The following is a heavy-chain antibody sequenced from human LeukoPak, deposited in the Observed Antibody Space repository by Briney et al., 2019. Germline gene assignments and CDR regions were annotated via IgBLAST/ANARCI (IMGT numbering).Heavy chain of an antibody. D-gene: IGHD2-15*01. Sequence: ASVKVSCKASGYTFTSYGISWVRQAPGQGLEWMGWISTYSDKTNYVQRLQGRVTMTTDTSTSTAYMELRSLTSDDTAVYYCAGDHCSGGNCSAYYDFWGQGALVTVSS. CDR1: GYTFTSYG. CDR3: AGDHCSGGNCSAYYDF. CDR2: ISTYSDKT. J-gene: IGHJ4*02. V-gene: IGHV1-18*01.